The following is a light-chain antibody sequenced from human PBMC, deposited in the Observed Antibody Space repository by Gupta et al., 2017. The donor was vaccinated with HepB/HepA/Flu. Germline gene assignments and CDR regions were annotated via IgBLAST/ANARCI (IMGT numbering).Light chain of an antibody. CDR2: GKN. J-gene: IGLJ1*01. CDR3: NSRDSSGNHDV. V-gene: IGLV3-19*01. CDR1: RLRSYS. Sequence: SELTQDPAVSVALGQTVRITCQGDRLRSYSVSWYQQKPGQVPRLVISGKNNRPSGIPDRFSGSSSGNTASLTISGAQAEDEADYYCNSRDSSGNHDVFGSGTKVTVL.